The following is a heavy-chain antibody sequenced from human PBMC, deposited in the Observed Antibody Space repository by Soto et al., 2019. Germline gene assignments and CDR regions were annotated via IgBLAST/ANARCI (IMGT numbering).Heavy chain of an antibody. D-gene: IGHD3-3*01. CDR2: ISYDGSNK. CDR3: ARGGDFWSGSPPYYYYGMDV. J-gene: IGHJ6*02. Sequence: SGGSLRLSCAASGFTFSSYAMHWVRQAPGKGLERVTVISYDGSNKYYADSVKGRFTISRDNSKNTLYLQMNSLRAEDTAVYYCARGGDFWSGSPPYYYYGMDVWGQGTTVTVSS. CDR1: GFTFSSYA. V-gene: IGHV3-30-3*01.